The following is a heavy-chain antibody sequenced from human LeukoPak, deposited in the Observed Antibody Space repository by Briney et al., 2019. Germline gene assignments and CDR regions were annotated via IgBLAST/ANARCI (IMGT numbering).Heavy chain of an antibody. Sequence: GGSLRLSCAASGFTFSDYYMSWIRQAPGKGLEWVSYISSSGSTIYYADSVKGRFTISRDNAKNSLYLQMNSLRAEDTAVYYCARDRWFGELFLYGMDVWGQGTTVTVSS. CDR3: ARDRWFGELFLYGMDV. D-gene: IGHD3-10*01. J-gene: IGHJ6*02. CDR1: GFTFSDYY. V-gene: IGHV3-11*01. CDR2: ISSSGSTI.